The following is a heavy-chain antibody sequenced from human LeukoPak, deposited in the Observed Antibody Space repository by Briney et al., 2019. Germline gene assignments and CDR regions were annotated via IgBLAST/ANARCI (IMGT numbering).Heavy chain of an antibody. CDR3: AKDRYSYAFEYSDS. CDR1: GFNFNDYG. Sequence: GGSLRLSCAASGFNFNDYGIHWVRQAPGKGLDWVAVISNDGSKKYYADSVKGRFTISRDNSKNTLSLQVSSLRTEDTAVYYCAKDRYSYAFEYSDSWGQGTLVTVSS. D-gene: IGHD5-18*01. J-gene: IGHJ4*02. CDR2: ISNDGSKK. V-gene: IGHV3-30*18.